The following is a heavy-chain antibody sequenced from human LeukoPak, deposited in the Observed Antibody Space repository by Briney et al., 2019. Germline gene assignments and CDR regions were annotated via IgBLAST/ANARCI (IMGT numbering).Heavy chain of an antibody. J-gene: IGHJ4*02. D-gene: IGHD2-21*02. CDR1: GFTFSSYG. CDR2: ISYDGSNK. Sequence: GGSLRLSCAASGFTFSSYGMHWVRQAPGKGLEWVAVISYDGSNKYYADSVKGRFTISRDNSKNTLYLQMNSLRAEDTAVYYCAKPSGAYCGGDCYSRTFDYWGQGTLVTVSS. V-gene: IGHV3-30*18. CDR3: AKPSGAYCGGDCYSRTFDY.